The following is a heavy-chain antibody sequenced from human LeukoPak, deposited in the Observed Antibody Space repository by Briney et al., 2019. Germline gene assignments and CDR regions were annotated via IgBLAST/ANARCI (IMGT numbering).Heavy chain of an antibody. V-gene: IGHV3-30*04. Sequence: GGSLRLSCVASGFNFRTYAMDWLRQAPGKGLEWVGDISYDGGYASYAAAVRDRFTISRDNSKNTLFLQINSLRPEDAAVYYCATESSLSNWGQGTLVTVSS. J-gene: IGHJ4*02. CDR1: GFNFRTYA. CDR2: ISYDGGYA. CDR3: ATESSLSN.